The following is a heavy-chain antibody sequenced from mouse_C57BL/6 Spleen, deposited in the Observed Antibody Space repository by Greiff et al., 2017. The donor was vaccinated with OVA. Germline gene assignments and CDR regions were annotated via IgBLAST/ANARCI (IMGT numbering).Heavy chain of an antibody. CDR1: GFSLTSYG. CDR3: AKDGRYAMDY. V-gene: IGHV2-4*01. D-gene: IGHD2-3*01. J-gene: IGHJ4*01. CDR2: IWRGGST. Sequence: QVQLQQSGPGLVQPSQSLSITCTVSGFSLTSYGVHWVRQPPGKGLEWLGVIWRGGSTAYNAAFISRLSISKDNSKSRVFFKMNSLQADDTAIYYCAKDGRYAMDYWGQGTSVTVSS.